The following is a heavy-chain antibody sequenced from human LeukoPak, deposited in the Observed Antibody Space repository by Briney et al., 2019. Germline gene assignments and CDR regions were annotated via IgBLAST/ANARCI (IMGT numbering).Heavy chain of an antibody. V-gene: IGHV3-23*01. Sequence: GGSLRLSCAASGFTFSSYAMSWVRQAPGKGLEWVSAISGSGGSTYYADSVKGRFTISRDNSKNTLYLQMNSLRAEDTAVYYCAKEGLIRWIAEAARRLSYFDYWGQGTLVTVSS. CDR2: ISGSGGST. CDR1: GFTFSSYA. J-gene: IGHJ4*02. CDR3: AKEGLIRWIAEAARRLSYFDY. D-gene: IGHD6-19*01.